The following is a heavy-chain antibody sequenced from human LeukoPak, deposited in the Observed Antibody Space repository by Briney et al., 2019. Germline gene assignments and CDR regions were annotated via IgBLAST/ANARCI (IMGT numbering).Heavy chain of an antibody. CDR1: GYMFTGHY. Sequence: ASVKVSCKASGYMFTGHYMHWVRQAPGQGLEFLAWIKGDSGIPKYAQKFQGRVTLTRDTPISTAYMELTELTSDDTAVYYCARELQYSREGYAFDLWGQGTMVTVSS. D-gene: IGHD4-11*01. CDR3: ARELQYSREGYAFDL. V-gene: IGHV1-2*02. J-gene: IGHJ3*01. CDR2: IKGDSGIP.